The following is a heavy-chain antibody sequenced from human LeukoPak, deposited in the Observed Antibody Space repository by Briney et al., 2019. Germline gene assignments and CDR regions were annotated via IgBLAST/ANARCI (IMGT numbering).Heavy chain of an antibody. CDR2: IYSGGST. D-gene: IGHD2/OR15-2a*01. CDR3: ATNMGF. CDR1: GFTVDNNY. V-gene: IGHV3-53*01. Sequence: PGGSLRLSCAASGFTVDNNYMKWIRQAPGKGLEWVSLIYSGGSTYYADSVKGRFTISRDSSKNTLYLQMNSLRVEDTAVYYCATNMGFWGQGTLVTVSS. J-gene: IGHJ4*02.